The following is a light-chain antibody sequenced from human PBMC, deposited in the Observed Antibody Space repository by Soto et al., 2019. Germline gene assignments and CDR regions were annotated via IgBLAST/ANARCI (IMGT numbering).Light chain of an antibody. J-gene: IGKJ4*01. Sequence: DIQMTQSPSSVSASVGDRVTITCRASQGISSWLAWYQQKPGEAPKLLIYGASNLQSGVPSRFGGSGSVTDFTLTISSLQPEDFATYYCQQATRFPVSFGGGTKLEIK. V-gene: IGKV1-12*01. CDR2: GAS. CDR1: QGISSW. CDR3: QQATRFPVS.